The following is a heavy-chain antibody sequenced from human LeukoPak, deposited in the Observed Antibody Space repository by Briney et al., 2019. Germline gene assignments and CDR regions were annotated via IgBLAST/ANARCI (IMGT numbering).Heavy chain of an antibody. CDR3: ARVWEGLDWSTRGAFDI. Sequence: ASVKVSCKASGYTFTTYYMHWVRQAQGQGLEWMGIINPSGGSTSYAQKFQGRVTMTRDPSTPTVYMELSSLRSEDTAVYYCARVWEGLDWSTRGAFDIWGQGTMVTVSS. J-gene: IGHJ3*02. CDR2: INPSGGST. D-gene: IGHD3-9*01. CDR1: GYTFTTYY. V-gene: IGHV1-46*01.